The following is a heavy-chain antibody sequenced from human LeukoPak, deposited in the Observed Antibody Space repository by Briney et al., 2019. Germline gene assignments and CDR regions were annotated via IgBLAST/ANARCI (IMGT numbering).Heavy chain of an antibody. D-gene: IGHD1-1*01. CDR3: SRKGSNWDLLVDH. J-gene: IGHJ4*02. Sequence: PGGSLRLSCAASGFTFSSYEMNWVRQAPGKGLEWVSYISSSGSTIYYADSVKGRFTISRDNAKNSLYLQMNSLRAEDTAVYYCSRKGSNWDLLVDHWGQGIQVTVSS. CDR1: GFTFSSYE. CDR2: ISSSGSTI. V-gene: IGHV3-48*03.